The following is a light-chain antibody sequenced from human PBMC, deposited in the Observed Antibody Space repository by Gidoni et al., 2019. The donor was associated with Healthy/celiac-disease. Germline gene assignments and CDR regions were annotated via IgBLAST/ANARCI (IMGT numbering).Light chain of an antibody. CDR2: EVS. CDR1: SSDVGGYNY. Sequence: PASVSGSPGQSITISCTGTSSDVGGYNYVSWYQQHPGKAPKLMIYEVSNRPSGVPDRFSGSKSGNTASLTISGLQAEDEADYYCSSYTSSSTWVFGGGTKLTAL. J-gene: IGLJ3*02. V-gene: IGLV2-14*01. CDR3: SSYTSSSTWV.